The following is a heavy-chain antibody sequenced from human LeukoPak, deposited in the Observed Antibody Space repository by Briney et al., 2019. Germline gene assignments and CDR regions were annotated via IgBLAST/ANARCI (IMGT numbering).Heavy chain of an antibody. CDR3: ARGGIVVVPASAGYMDV. CDR2: IYYSGST. V-gene: IGHV4-59*01. J-gene: IGHJ6*03. Sequence: SETLSLTCTVSGGSLSSYYWSWIRQPPGKGLEWIGYIYYSGSTNYNPSLKSRVTISVDTSKNQFSLMLSSVTAADTAVYYCARGGIVVVPASAGYMDVWGKGTTVTVSS. CDR1: GGSLSSYY. D-gene: IGHD2-2*01.